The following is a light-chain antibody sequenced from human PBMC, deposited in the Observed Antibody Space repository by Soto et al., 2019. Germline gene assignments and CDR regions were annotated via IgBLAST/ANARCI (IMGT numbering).Light chain of an antibody. Sequence: QSVLAQSPSVSGAPGQMVPIYCTGSSSNIGAGYDVQWYQQVPGTAPKLLIYDNTNRPSGVPDRFSGSKSGASASLAIAGLQAEDEAVYYCQSYDSSRRVSHVFGTGTKVTVL. J-gene: IGLJ1*01. CDR3: QSYDSSRRVSHV. CDR2: DNT. V-gene: IGLV1-40*01. CDR1: SSNIGAGYD.